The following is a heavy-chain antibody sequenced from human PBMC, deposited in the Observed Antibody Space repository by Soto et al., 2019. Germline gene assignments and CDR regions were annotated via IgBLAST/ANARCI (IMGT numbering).Heavy chain of an antibody. V-gene: IGHV3-53*01. CDR1: GFTVSSNY. CDR2: IYSGGST. D-gene: IGHD6-19*01. CDR3: ARDSVIAVAGRGHDAFDI. J-gene: IGHJ3*02. Sequence: EVQLVESGGGLIQPGGSLRLSCAASGFTVSSNYMSWVRQAPGKGLEWVSVIYSGGSTYYADSVKGRFTISRDNAKNTLYLQMNSLRAEDTAVYYCARDSVIAVAGRGHDAFDIWGHGTMVTVSS.